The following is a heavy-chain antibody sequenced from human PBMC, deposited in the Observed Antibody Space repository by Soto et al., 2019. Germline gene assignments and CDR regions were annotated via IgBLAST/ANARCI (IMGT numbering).Heavy chain of an antibody. CDR1: GGTFSSYA. V-gene: IGHV1-69*06. CDR3: ARGWRTYYYDSSGYST. Sequence: QVQLVQSGAEVKKPGSSVKVSCKASGGTFSSYAISWVRQAPGEGLEWMGGIIPIFGTANYAQKFQGRVTITEDKSTSTAYMELSSLRSEDTAVYYCARGWRTYYYDSSGYSTWGQGTLVTVSS. CDR2: IIPIFGTA. J-gene: IGHJ5*02. D-gene: IGHD3-22*01.